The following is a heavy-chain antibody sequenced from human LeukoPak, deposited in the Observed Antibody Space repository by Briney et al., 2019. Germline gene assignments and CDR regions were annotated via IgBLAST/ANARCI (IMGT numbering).Heavy chain of an antibody. V-gene: IGHV1-58*02. CDR2: IVVGSGNT. D-gene: IGHD3-22*01. CDR1: GYSFTSYG. J-gene: IGHJ3*02. Sequence: SVKVSCKASGYSFTSYGISWVRQARGQRLEWIGWIVVGSGNTNYAQKFQERVTITRDMSTSTAYMELSSLRSEDTAVYYCAAALHYYYDSSGYSIWGQGTMVTVSS. CDR3: AAALHYYYDSSGYSI.